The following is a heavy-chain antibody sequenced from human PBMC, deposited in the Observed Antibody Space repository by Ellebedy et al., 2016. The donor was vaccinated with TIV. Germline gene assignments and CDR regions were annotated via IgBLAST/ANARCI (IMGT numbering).Heavy chain of an antibody. CDR3: ARDATGPYSGTYTWPDY. CDR1: GFFFSSRV. V-gene: IGHV3-30-3*01. J-gene: IGHJ4*02. Sequence: PGGSLRLSCAASGFFFSSRVMHWVRQAPGKGLEWVAVISYDGDYKYYADSVKGRYTISRDNSKSTSYLQMNSLSAEDTAVYYCARDATGPYSGTYTWPDYWGQGTLVIVSS. CDR2: ISYDGDYK. D-gene: IGHD1-26*01.